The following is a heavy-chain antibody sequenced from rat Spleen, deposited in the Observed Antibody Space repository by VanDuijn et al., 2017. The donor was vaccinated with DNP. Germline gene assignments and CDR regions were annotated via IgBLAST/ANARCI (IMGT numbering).Heavy chain of an antibody. CDR3: ARELPGYNPCDY. CDR1: GFSLTNYY. CDR2: MRNVGST. D-gene: IGHD1-4*01. Sequence: QVQLKETGPGLVQPTQTLSITCTVSGFSLTNYYIQWVRQTPGKGLEWMGFMRNVGSTEYKSEFKYRPTISRDTSKNQVFFNMNSLKTEDTGVYYCARELPGYNPCDYWGQGVMVTVSS. V-gene: IGHV2-65*01. J-gene: IGHJ2*01.